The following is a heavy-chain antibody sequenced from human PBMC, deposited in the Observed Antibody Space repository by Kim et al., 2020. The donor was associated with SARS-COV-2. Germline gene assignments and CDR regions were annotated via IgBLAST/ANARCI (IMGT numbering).Heavy chain of an antibody. CDR3: ARASAGIWSGYSPFDY. D-gene: IGHD3-3*01. Sequence: RFQGRVTMTRDTSISTAYMELSRLRSDDTAVYYCARASAGIWSGYSPFDYWGQGTLVTVSS. V-gene: IGHV1-2*02. J-gene: IGHJ4*02.